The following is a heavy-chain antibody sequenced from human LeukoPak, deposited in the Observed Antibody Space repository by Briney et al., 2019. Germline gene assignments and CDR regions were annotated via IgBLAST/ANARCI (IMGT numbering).Heavy chain of an antibody. D-gene: IGHD6-6*01. CDR1: GFIFSTYS. CDR3: AAEYSSSWGLN. CDR2: ISSSSSTI. J-gene: IGHJ4*02. V-gene: IGHV3-48*01. Sequence: GGSLRLSCAASGFIFSTYSMNWVRQAPGKGLEWVSYISSSSSTIYYADSVKGRFTISRDNAKNSLYLQVNSLRGEDMAVYYCAAEYSSSWGLNWGQGTLVTVSS.